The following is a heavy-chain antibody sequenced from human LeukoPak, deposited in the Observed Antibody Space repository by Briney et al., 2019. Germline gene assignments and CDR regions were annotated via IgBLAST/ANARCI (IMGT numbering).Heavy chain of an antibody. CDR1: GFSFTNAW. D-gene: IGHD3-9*01. CDR2: IKSKTDGGTT. CDR3: AKWGDYDVLTGYYVSDY. J-gene: IGHJ4*02. Sequence: PGGSLRLSCVVSGFSFTNAWMNWVRQAPGKGLEWVGRIKSKTDGGTTDYAAPVKGRFTISRDDSKNTVFLQMNSLRAEDTAVYYCAKWGDYDVLTGYYVSDYWGQGTLVTVSS. V-gene: IGHV3-15*01.